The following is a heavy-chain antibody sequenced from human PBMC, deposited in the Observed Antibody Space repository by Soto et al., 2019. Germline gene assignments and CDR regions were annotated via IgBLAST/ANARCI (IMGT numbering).Heavy chain of an antibody. D-gene: IGHD3-10*01. CDR3: ARGGGGSRADGSVDY. Sequence: QLQLQESGSGLVKPSQTLSLTCAVSGGSISSGGYSWSWIRQPPGKGLEWIGYIHHSGTTYYNPSLKSRVTISVDRSKNQFSLKLSSVTAADTAVYYCARGGGGSRADGSVDYWGQGTLVTVSS. J-gene: IGHJ4*02. CDR1: GGSISSGGYS. V-gene: IGHV4-30-2*01. CDR2: IHHSGTT.